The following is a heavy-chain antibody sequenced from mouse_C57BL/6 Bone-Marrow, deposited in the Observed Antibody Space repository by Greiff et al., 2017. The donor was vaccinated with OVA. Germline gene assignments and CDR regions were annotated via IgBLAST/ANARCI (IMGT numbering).Heavy chain of an antibody. CDR1: GYTFTSYW. J-gene: IGHJ3*01. CDR2: IYPGSGST. D-gene: IGHD2-4*01. CDR3: ARELYYDYVFAY. Sequence: QVQLQQPGAELVKPGASVQMSCKASGYTFTSYWITWVKQRPGQGLEWIGDIYPGSGSTNYNEKFKSKATLTVDTSSSTAYMQLSSLTSEDSAVYYCARELYYDYVFAYWGQGTLVTVSA. V-gene: IGHV1-55*01.